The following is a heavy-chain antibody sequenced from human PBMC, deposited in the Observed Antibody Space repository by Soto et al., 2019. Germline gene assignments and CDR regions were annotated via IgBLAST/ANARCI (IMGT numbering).Heavy chain of an antibody. V-gene: IGHV4-31*03. Sequence: QVQLQESGPGLVKPSQTLSLTCTVSGGSIISGGYYWSWIRQHPGKGLEWIGYIYYSGSTYYNPSLKSRVTISVDTSKNQCSLKLSSVTAADTAVYHCAREGSYTRIDYWGQGTLVTVSS. J-gene: IGHJ4*02. CDR1: GGSIISGGYY. CDR2: IYYSGST. D-gene: IGHD3-10*01. CDR3: AREGSYTRIDY.